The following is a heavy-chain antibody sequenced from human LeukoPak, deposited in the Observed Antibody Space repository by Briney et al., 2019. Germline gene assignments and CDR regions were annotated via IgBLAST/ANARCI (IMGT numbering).Heavy chain of an antibody. CDR2: IYSGGST. D-gene: IGHD6-13*01. CDR1: GFTVSSNY. J-gene: IGHJ4*02. CDR3: ARVSRGSSWEFDY. Sequence: PGGSLRLSCAASGFTVSSNYMSWVRQAPGKGLEWVSVIYSGGSTYYADSVKGRFTISRDNAKNSLYLQMNSLRAEDTAVYYCARVSRGSSWEFDYWGQGTLVTVSS. V-gene: IGHV3-66*01.